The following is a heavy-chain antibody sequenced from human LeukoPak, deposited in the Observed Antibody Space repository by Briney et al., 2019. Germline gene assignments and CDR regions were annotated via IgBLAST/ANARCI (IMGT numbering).Heavy chain of an antibody. J-gene: IGHJ3*02. CDR1: GGSLSSYY. Sequence: PSETLSLTCTVSGGSLSSYYWSWIRQPPGKGLEWIGYIYYSGSTNYNPSLKSRVTISVDTSKNQFSLKLSSVTAADTAVYYCARSSPAMVRGVNDAFDIWGQGTMVTVSS. V-gene: IGHV4-59*01. CDR3: ARSSPAMVRGVNDAFDI. CDR2: IYYSGST. D-gene: IGHD3-10*01.